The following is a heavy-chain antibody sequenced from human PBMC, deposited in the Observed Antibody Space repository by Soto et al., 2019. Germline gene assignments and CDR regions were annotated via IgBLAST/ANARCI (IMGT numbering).Heavy chain of an antibody. CDR3: VKEPSGICGYMAN. V-gene: IGHV3-23*01. J-gene: IGHJ4*03. CDR2: MTDSGDRT. D-gene: IGHD5-12*01. Sequence: PGQGLEWVTSMTDSGDRTEYAYSVKGRFTISRDNSKNTLYLQMTSLRAEDTAVYYCVKEPSGICGYMANCARGTTVTVSS.